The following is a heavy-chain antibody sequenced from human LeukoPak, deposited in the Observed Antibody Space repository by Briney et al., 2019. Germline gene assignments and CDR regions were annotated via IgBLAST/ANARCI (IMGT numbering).Heavy chain of an antibody. CDR3: ATSHCSSTSCYRNLDAFDI. CDR2: IIPIFGTA. Sequence: ASVKVSCKASGGTFSSYAISWVRQAPGQGREGMGGIIPIFGTANYAQKFQGRVTITADESTSTAYMELSSLRSEDTAVYYCATSHCSSTSCYRNLDAFDIWGQGTMVTVSS. J-gene: IGHJ3*02. V-gene: IGHV1-69*13. D-gene: IGHD2-2*02. CDR1: GGTFSSYA.